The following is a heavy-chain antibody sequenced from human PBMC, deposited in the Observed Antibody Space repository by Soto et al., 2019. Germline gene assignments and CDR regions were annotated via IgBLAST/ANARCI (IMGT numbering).Heavy chain of an antibody. CDR3: GRDRNYYDSSRYYGY. Sequence: GRSLRLSCAASGFTFSSYAMHWVRQAPGKGLEWVAVISYDGSNKYYADSVKGRFTISRDNSKNTLCLQMSSLRAEDTAVYYCGRDRNYYDSSRYYGYLGQATRVTFS. CDR2: ISYDGSNK. CDR1: GFTFSSYA. V-gene: IGHV3-30-3*01. J-gene: IGHJ4*02. D-gene: IGHD3-22*01.